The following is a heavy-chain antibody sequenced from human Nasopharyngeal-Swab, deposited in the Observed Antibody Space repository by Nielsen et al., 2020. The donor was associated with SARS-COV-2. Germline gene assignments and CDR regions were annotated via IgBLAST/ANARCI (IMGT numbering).Heavy chain of an antibody. D-gene: IGHD3-10*01. CDR3: ARFEAYVVRGVTYYYYGMDV. Sequence: SETLSLTCTVSGGSINSYYWTWIRQPPGKGLEWIGYIYYSGSTNYNPSLKSRVTISVDTSKNQFSLKLSSVTAADTAVYYCARFEAYVVRGVTYYYYGMDVWGQGTTVTVSS. CDR2: IYYSGST. V-gene: IGHV4-59*13. CDR1: GGSINSYY. J-gene: IGHJ6*02.